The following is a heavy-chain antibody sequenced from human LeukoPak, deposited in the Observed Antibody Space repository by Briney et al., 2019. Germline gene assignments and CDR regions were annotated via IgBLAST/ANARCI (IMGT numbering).Heavy chain of an antibody. CDR3: AKDGSWGDYYFYFYIDV. J-gene: IGHJ6*03. CDR1: GFTFGNSA. Sequence: GGSLRLSCEVSGFTFGNSAMSWVRQAPGKGLEWISGISASGHYTYTADSLKGRFTISRDNSKNTLYLQMNSLRAEDTALYYCAKDGSWGDYYFYFYIDVWGKGTKVTVSS. D-gene: IGHD3-16*01. CDR2: ISASGHYT. V-gene: IGHV3-23*01.